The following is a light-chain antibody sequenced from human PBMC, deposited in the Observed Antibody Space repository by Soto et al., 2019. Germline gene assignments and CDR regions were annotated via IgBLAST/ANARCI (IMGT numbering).Light chain of an antibody. CDR1: QSVSSN. CDR3: LQHYAYPWT. CDR2: GAS. V-gene: IGKV3-15*01. J-gene: IGKJ1*01. Sequence: EIVMTQSPATLSVSPGERATLSCRASQSVSSNLAWYQQKPGQAPRLLIYGASTRATGIPARFSGSGSGTEFTLTISSLQSEDFATYYCLQHYAYPWTFGQGTKVEI.